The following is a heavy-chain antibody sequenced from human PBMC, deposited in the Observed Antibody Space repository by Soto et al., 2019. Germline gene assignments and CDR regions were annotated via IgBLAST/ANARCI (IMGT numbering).Heavy chain of an antibody. D-gene: IGHD2-15*01. CDR3: ARHATPRFSTAQFEP. CDR1: GYSFTNHW. J-gene: IGHJ5*02. V-gene: IGHV5-10-1*01. CDR2: IDLSDSYT. Sequence: EVQLLQSGAEVKKAGESLRISCKGSGYSFTNHWISWVRQLPGQGLEWMGRIDLSDSYTYYSPSFEGHVTISADKSISTAYLQWNSLKASDTAMYYCARHATPRFSTAQFEPWGQGTLVSVSS.